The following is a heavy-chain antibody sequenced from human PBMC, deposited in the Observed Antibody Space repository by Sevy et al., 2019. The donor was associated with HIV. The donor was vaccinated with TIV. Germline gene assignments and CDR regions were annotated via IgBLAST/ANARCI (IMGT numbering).Heavy chain of an antibody. CDR1: GGSVSSGSYF. Sequence: SETLSLTWTVSGGSVSSGSYFWSWIRQPPGKGLERIGYIHYSGSTNYNPSLKSRVTISVDTSKNQFSLNLSSVTAADTAVYYCARDSGTYPYYFDYWGQGTLVTVSS. CDR2: IHYSGST. J-gene: IGHJ4*02. D-gene: IGHD1-26*01. CDR3: ARDSGTYPYYFDY. V-gene: IGHV4-61*01.